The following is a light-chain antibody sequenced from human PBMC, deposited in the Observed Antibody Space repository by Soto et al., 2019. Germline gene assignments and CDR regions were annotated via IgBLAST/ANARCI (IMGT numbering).Light chain of an antibody. Sequence: DIQMTQSPSSLSASVGDRVTITCRASQSISSYLNWYQQKPGKAPKLLIYAASSLQSGVPSRFSGGGSGTDFTLPISSLQPEDFATYYCQQSYSTPTFGGGAKVEIK. CDR2: AAS. CDR1: QSISSY. CDR3: QQSYSTPT. J-gene: IGKJ4*01. V-gene: IGKV1-39*01.